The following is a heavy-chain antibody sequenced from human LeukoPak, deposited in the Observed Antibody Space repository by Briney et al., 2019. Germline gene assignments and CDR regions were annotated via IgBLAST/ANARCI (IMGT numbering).Heavy chain of an antibody. CDR1: GFTFSSYA. CDR2: ISGSGGST. Sequence: GGSLRLSCAASGFTFSSYAMSWVRQAPGKGLEWVSAISGSGGSTYYADSVKGRFTISRDNSKNTLNLQMNSLRAEDTAVYYCAKALYCSGGSCYGFDYWGQGTLVTVSS. D-gene: IGHD2-15*01. CDR3: AKALYCSGGSCYGFDY. J-gene: IGHJ4*02. V-gene: IGHV3-23*01.